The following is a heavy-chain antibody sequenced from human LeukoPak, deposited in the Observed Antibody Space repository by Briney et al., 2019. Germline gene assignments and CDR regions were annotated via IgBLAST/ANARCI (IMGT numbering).Heavy chain of an antibody. CDR3: ATGAGAYDYGGKEIDY. V-gene: IGHV1-69*06. J-gene: IGHJ4*02. CDR2: IIPIFGTA. D-gene: IGHD4-23*01. CDR1: GYTFTSYD. Sequence: ASVKVSCKASGYTFTSYDINWVRQAPGQGLEWMGRIIPIFGTANYAQKFQGRVTITADKSTSTAYMELSSLRSEDTAVYYCATGAGAYDYGGKEIDYWGQGTLVTVSS.